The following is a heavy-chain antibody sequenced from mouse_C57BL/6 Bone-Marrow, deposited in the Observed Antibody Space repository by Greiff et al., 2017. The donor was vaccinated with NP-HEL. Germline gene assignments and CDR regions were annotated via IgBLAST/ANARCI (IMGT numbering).Heavy chain of an antibody. CDR1: EYEFPSHD. Sequence: EVQVVESGGGLVQPGESLKLSCESNEYEFPSHDMSWVRKTPEKRLELVAAINSDGGSTYYPDTMERRFIISRDNTKKTLYLQMSSLRSEDTALYYCARLPLTGTRMWYFDVWGTGTTVTVSS. D-gene: IGHD4-1*01. CDR3: ARLPLTGTRMWYFDV. CDR2: INSDGGST. J-gene: IGHJ1*03. V-gene: IGHV5-2*01.